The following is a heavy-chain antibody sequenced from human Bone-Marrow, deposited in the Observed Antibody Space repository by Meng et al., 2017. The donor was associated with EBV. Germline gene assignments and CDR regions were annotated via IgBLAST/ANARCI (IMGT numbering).Heavy chain of an antibody. CDR2: ISGSGGST. J-gene: IGHJ4*02. Sequence: EVQLLEVGGGLVKPGGSLRLSCAPSGFTFSSYAMSWVRQAPGKGLGWVSAISGSGGSTYYADSVKGRFTISRDNSKNTLYLQMNSLRAEDTAVYYCANLAVAGDYWGQGTLVTVSS. CDR3: ANLAVAGDY. V-gene: IGHV3-23*01. CDR1: GFTFSSYA. D-gene: IGHD6-19*01.